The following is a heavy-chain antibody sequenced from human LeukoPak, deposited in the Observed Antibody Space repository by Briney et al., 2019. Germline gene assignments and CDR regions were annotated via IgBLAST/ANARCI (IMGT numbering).Heavy chain of an antibody. J-gene: IGHJ4*02. CDR1: GGSISSSSYY. V-gene: IGHV4-39*01. Sequence: SETLSLTCTVSGGSISSSSYYWGWIRQPPGKGLEWIGNIYYTGSTYYNPSLKSRVTISVETSKNQFSLKLTSVTAADTAVYYCAGRDLVNPSIAARLADYWGQGTLVTVSS. CDR3: AGRDLVNPSIAARLADY. CDR2: IYYTGST. D-gene: IGHD6-6*01.